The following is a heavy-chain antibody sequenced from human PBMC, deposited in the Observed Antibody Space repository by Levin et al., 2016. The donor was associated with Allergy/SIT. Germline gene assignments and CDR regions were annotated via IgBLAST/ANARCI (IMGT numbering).Heavy chain of an antibody. CDR2: IYPGDSDT. D-gene: IGHD1-26*01. Sequence: GESLKISCKGSGYSFTSYWIGWVRQMPGKGLEWMGIIYPGDSDTRYSPSFQGQVTISADKSISTAYLQWSSLKASDTAMYYCARRDVRWGGYYYGMDVWGQGTTVTVSS. V-gene: IGHV5-51*01. CDR1: GYSFTSYW. J-gene: IGHJ6*02. CDR3: ARRDVRWGGYYYGMDV.